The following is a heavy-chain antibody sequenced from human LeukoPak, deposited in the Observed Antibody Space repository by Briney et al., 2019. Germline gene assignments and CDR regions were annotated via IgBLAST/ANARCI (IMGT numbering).Heavy chain of an antibody. CDR1: GFTFSSYA. CDR3: AKVDIVVVPAADL. Sequence: GGSLRLSCAASGFTFSSYAMGWVRQAPGKGLEWVSSISGSGGSTYYADSVKGRFTISRDNSKNTLYLQMNGLRAEDTAVYYCAKVDIVVVPAADLWGQGTLVTVSS. J-gene: IGHJ5*02. CDR2: ISGSGGST. D-gene: IGHD2-2*03. V-gene: IGHV3-23*01.